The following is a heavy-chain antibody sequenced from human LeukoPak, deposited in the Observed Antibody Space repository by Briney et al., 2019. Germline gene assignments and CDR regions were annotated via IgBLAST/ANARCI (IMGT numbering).Heavy chain of an antibody. D-gene: IGHD4-17*01. CDR1: GFTFSSYS. Sequence: GGSLRLSCAASGFTFSSYSMNWVRQAPGKGLEWVSSISSSSSYIYYADSVKGRFTISRDNAKNSLYLQMNSLRAEDTAVYYCARVGLMDYGDYGRADSYFDYWGQGTLVTVSS. V-gene: IGHV3-21*01. CDR2: ISSSSSYI. J-gene: IGHJ4*02. CDR3: ARVGLMDYGDYGRADSYFDY.